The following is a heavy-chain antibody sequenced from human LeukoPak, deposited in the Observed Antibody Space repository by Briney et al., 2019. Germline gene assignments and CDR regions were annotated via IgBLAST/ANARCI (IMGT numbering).Heavy chain of an antibody. CDR1: SGSLSSSY. J-gene: IGHJ4*02. Sequence: SETLSLTCTLSSGSLSSSYWSWIRQPAGKGLEWIGRVYTSESTDYNPSLKSRVTMSVDTSKNQFSLKLSSVTAADTAVYYCAREGGGSYYDYWGQGTLVSVSS. D-gene: IGHD1-26*01. CDR2: VYTSEST. V-gene: IGHV4-4*07. CDR3: AREGGGSYYDY.